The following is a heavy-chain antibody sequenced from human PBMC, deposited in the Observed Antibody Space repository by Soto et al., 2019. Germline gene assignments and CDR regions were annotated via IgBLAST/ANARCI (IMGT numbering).Heavy chain of an antibody. V-gene: IGHV3-33*01. CDR3: ARSGYSSGWFDY. CDR2: IWYDGSNK. D-gene: IGHD6-19*01. CDR1: GFTFSSYG. Sequence: QVQLVESGGGVVQPGRSLRLSCAASGFTFSSYGMHWVRQAPGKGLEWVAVIWYDGSNKYYADSVKGRFTISRDNSKNTLYLQMNSLGAEDTAVYYCARSGYSSGWFDYWGQGTLVTVSS. J-gene: IGHJ4*02.